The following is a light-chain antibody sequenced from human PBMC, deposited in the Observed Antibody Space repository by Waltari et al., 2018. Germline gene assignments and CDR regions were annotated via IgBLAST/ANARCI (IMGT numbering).Light chain of an antibody. CDR2: KDT. J-gene: IGLJ2*01. V-gene: IGLV3-25*03. CDR3: QTADLGGDVV. Sequence: SYEATQPPSVSVSPGQTARITCSGDSLSTQFLYWYQQKSGQAPVLVIFKDTERASGIPERFSGSTSGTIVTLTINGVQAQDEADYYCQTADLGGDVVFGGGTKLTVL. CDR1: SLSTQF.